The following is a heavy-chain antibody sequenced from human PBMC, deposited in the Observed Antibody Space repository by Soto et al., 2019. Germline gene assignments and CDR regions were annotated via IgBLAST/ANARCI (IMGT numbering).Heavy chain of an antibody. J-gene: IGHJ6*02. Sequence: SVKVSCKASGFTFTSSAVQWVRQARGQRLEWIGWIVVGSGNTNYAQKFQERVTITRDMSTSTAYMELSSLRSEDTAVYYCASPDIVLVPAANKVFYYYYGMDVWRQRPTVTVSS. D-gene: IGHD2-2*01. CDR3: ASPDIVLVPAANKVFYYYYGMDV. CDR2: IVVGSGNT. V-gene: IGHV1-58*01. CDR1: GFTFTSSA.